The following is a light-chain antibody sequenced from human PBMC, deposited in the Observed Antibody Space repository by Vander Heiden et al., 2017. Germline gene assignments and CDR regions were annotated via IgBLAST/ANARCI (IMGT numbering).Light chain of an antibody. CDR2: DAS. V-gene: IGKV3-11*01. CDR3: QQLSNGPPLLT. J-gene: IGKJ4*01. CDR1: QSVSSY. Sequence: EIVLTQSPATLSLSPGERATLSCRASQSVSSYLAWYQQKPGQAPRLLIYDASNRATGIPARFSGSGSGTDFTLTMSSLEPEDFAVYYCQQLSNGPPLLTFGGGTKVEIK.